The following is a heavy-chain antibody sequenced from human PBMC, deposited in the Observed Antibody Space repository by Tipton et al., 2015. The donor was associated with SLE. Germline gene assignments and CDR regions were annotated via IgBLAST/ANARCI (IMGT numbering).Heavy chain of an antibody. Sequence: TLSLTCAVYGGSFSGYYWSWIRQPPGKGLEWIGEISHSGSTNYNPSLKSRVTISVDTSKNQFSLKLSSVTAADTAVYYCARGFTIGGAFDIWGQGTMVTVSS. CDR3: ARGFTIGGAFDI. J-gene: IGHJ3*02. CDR2: ISHSGST. V-gene: IGHV4-34*01. CDR1: GGSFSGYY. D-gene: IGHD3-9*01.